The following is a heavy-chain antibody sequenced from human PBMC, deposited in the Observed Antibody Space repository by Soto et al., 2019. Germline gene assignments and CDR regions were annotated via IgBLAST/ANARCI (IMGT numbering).Heavy chain of an antibody. Sequence: ESLKISCAASGFTFSAYDMHWVRQTTGKGLEWVSAIGAADDPYYLGSVKGRFTISRENAKNSLYLQMNSLRAEDTAVYYCARAYSGRLPRRADYYFAMDVWGQGTTVTVSS. J-gene: IGHJ6*02. CDR1: GFTFSAYD. V-gene: IGHV3-13*05. CDR2: IGAADDP. D-gene: IGHD2-15*01. CDR3: ARAYSGRLPRRADYYFAMDV.